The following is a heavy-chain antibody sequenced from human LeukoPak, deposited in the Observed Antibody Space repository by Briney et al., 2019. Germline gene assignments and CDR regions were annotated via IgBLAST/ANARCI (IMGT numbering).Heavy chain of an antibody. D-gene: IGHD3-22*01. CDR2: IYYSGST. CDR3: ARGDEYYYDSSGYYGGFDY. V-gene: IGHV4-30-4*01. Sequence: QPSETLSLTCTVSGGSISSGDYYWSWIRQPPGKGLEWIGYIYYSGSTYYNPSLKSRVTISVDTSKNQFSLKLSSVTAADTAVYYCARGDEYYYDSSGYYGGFDYWGQGTLVTVSS. CDR1: GGSISSGDYY. J-gene: IGHJ4*02.